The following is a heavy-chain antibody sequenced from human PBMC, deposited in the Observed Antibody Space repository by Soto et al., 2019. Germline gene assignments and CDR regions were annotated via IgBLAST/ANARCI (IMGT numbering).Heavy chain of an antibody. CDR1: GGSISSSSYY. J-gene: IGHJ3*02. V-gene: IGHV4-39*01. CDR3: ARPGYCSGGSCYPHAFDI. D-gene: IGHD2-15*01. CDR2: IYYSGST. Sequence: QLQLQESGPGLVKPSETLSLTCTVSGGSISSSSYYWGWIRQPPGKGLEWIGSIYYSGSTYYNPSLKSRVTISVDTSKNQFSLKRSSVTDAYTAVDYFARPGYCSGGSCYPHAFDIWGQGTMVTVSS.